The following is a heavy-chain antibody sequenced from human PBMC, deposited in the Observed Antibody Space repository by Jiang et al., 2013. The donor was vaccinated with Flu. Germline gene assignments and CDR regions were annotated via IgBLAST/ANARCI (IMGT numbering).Heavy chain of an antibody. J-gene: IGHJ4*02. CDR3: ATAGAYCGGDCYSNFDY. Sequence: EVKKPGASVKVSCKVSGYTLTELSMHWVRQAPGKGLEWMGGFDPEDGETIYAQKFQGRVTMTEDTSTDTAYMELSSLRSEDTAVYYCATAGAYCGGDCYSNFDYWGQGTLVTVSS. CDR1: GYTLTELS. V-gene: IGHV1-24*01. CDR2: FDPEDGET. D-gene: IGHD2-21*01.